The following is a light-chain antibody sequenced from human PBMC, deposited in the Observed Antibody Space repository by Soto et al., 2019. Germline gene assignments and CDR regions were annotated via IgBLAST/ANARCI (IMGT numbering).Light chain of an antibody. V-gene: IGKV1-5*03. CDR3: QQYNSYLWT. Sequence: DIQMTQSPSTLSASVGDRLTITCRASQSISSWLAWYQQKPGKAPKLLIYKAYSLESGVQSRLSGSGSGTEFTLTIRSLQPDDFATYYCQQYNSYLWTFGQGTKVDIK. CDR1: QSISSW. J-gene: IGKJ1*01. CDR2: KAY.